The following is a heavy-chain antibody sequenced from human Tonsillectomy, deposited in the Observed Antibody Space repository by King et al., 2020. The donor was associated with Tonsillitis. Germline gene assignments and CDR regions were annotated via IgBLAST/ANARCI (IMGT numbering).Heavy chain of an antibody. D-gene: IGHD5-24*01. CDR3: AKIIRDETADYFDS. Sequence: VQLVQSGGGVVQPGRSLRLSCVASGFTFSNYGIHWVRQAPGKGLEWVGVVSSDGTKKYYVDSVKGRFTISRDNSKNTLYLQMNSLRAEDTAVYYCAKIIRDETADYFDSWGQGNLVTVSS. J-gene: IGHJ4*02. CDR1: GFTFSNYG. CDR2: VSSDGTKK. V-gene: IGHV3-30*18.